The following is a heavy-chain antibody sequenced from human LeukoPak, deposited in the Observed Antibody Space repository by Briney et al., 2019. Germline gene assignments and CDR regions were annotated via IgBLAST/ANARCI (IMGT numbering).Heavy chain of an antibody. D-gene: IGHD3-22*01. CDR1: GYTFTGYY. Sequence: GASVKVSCKASGYTFTGYYMHWVRQAPGQGLEWMGWINPNSGGTNYAQKFQGRVTMTRDTSISTAYMELSRPRSDDTAVYYCARPDSSGPIEDAFDIWGQGTMVTVSS. CDR2: INPNSGGT. J-gene: IGHJ3*02. CDR3: ARPDSSGPIEDAFDI. V-gene: IGHV1-2*02.